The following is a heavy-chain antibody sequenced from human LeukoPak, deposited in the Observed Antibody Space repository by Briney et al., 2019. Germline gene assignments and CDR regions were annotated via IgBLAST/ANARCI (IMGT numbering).Heavy chain of an antibody. J-gene: IGHJ5*01. Sequence: GGSLRLSCAASGFTFSSYNMNWVRQAPGKGLEWVSYISISTSSIYYADSVKGRFTISRDNAKNSLYLQMNSLRADDTAVYYCAREPTYTSSWYSPCDSWGQGTLVTVSS. CDR1: GFTFSSYN. CDR3: AREPTYTSSWYSPCDS. D-gene: IGHD6-13*01. V-gene: IGHV3-48*01. CDR2: ISISTSSI.